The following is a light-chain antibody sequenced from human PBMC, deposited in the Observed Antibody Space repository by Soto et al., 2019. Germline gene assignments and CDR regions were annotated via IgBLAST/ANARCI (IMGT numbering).Light chain of an antibody. CDR3: QQYNSYPLT. J-gene: IGKJ4*01. CDR2: KAS. V-gene: IGKV1-5*03. CDR1: QRISSW. Sequence: DIQMTQSPSTLSASVGDRVTITCRASQRISSWLGWYQQKPGKAPKPLIYKASNLESGVPSRFSGSGSGTEFTFTISGLQPDDFATYYCQQYNSYPLTFGGGTKVEIK.